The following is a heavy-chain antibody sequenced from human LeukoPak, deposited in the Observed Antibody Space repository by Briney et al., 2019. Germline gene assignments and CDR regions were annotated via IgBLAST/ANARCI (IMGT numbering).Heavy chain of an antibody. CDR3: ARGVFYYDSSGYYLGYFDY. CDR1: GFTFSSYE. J-gene: IGHJ4*02. V-gene: IGHV3-48*03. Sequence: GGSLRLSCAASGFTFSSYEMNWVRQAPGKGLEWVSYISSSGRTIYYADSVKGRFTISRDNAKNSLYLQMNSLRAEDTGVYNCARGVFYYDSSGYYLGYFDYWGQGTLVTVSS. CDR2: ISSSGRTI. D-gene: IGHD3-22*01.